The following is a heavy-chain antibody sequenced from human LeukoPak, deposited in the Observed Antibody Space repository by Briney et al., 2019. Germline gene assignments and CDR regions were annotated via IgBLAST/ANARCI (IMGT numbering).Heavy chain of an antibody. J-gene: IGHJ3*02. Sequence: ASVKVSCKASGYTFTGYYMHWVRQAPGQGVEWMGWINPNSGGTNYAQNFQGSVTMTSDTSISTAYMELSRLRSDDTAVYYCASHRTRGGSGWKNAFDIWGQGTMVTVSS. CDR2: INPNSGGT. CDR1: GYTFTGYY. D-gene: IGHD6-19*01. V-gene: IGHV1-2*02. CDR3: ASHRTRGGSGWKNAFDI.